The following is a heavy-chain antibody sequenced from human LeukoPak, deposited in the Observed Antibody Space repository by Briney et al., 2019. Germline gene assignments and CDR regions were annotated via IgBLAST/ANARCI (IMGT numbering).Heavy chain of an antibody. CDR2: ISGSGGST. Sequence: PGGSLRLSCAASGFTFSSYAMSWVRQAPGKGLEWVSAISGSGGSTYYADSVKGRFTISRDNSKNTLYLQMNSLRAEDTAVYYCAKDLRITMIAVVPYYFDYWGQGTLVTVSS. CDR3: AKDLRITMIAVVPYYFDY. CDR1: GFTFSSYA. J-gene: IGHJ4*02. V-gene: IGHV3-23*01. D-gene: IGHD3-22*01.